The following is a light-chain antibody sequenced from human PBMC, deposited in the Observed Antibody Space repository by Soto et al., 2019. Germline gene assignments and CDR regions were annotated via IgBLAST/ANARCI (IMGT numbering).Light chain of an antibody. CDR2: DVS. Sequence: DIQMTQSPSTLSGSVVDRVTITCRASQSVSNWLAWYQQKPGKAPKLLIYDVSSLESGVPSRFSGSGSGTEFILNISSLQPDDFATYYCQQYDSYSWTFDQGTKVDIK. J-gene: IGKJ1*01. V-gene: IGKV1-5*01. CDR1: QSVSNW. CDR3: QQYDSYSWT.